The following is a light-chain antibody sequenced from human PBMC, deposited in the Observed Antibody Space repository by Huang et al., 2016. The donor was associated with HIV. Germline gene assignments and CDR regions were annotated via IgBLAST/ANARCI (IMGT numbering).Light chain of an antibody. CDR3: QVYGTSPPGP. Sequence: EIVLTQSPGTLSLSPGERATLSCRASQRVSGSYLAWYQQKPGQAPRLLIYGASSRATGIPDRFSGSGSGTDVTLTITRLEPEDFALYYCQVYGTSPPGPFGPGATVHIK. CDR2: GAS. V-gene: IGKV3-20*01. J-gene: IGKJ3*01. CDR1: QRVSGSY.